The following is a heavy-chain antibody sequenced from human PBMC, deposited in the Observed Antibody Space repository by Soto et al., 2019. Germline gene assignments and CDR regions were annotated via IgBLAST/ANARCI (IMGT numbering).Heavy chain of an antibody. D-gene: IGHD3-10*01. Sequence: EVQLLESGGGLVQPGGSLRLSCAASGFSLSGYAMSWVRQAPGKGLEWVSSIRRSGGSTFYADSVEGRFTISRDDSKNTLYLQMDSLRVADTAVYHCAKNMGSGNTFFYDMAVWGQGTTVTVSS. CDR2: IRRSGGST. V-gene: IGHV3-23*01. J-gene: IGHJ6*02. CDR1: GFSLSGYA. CDR3: AKNMGSGNTFFYDMAV.